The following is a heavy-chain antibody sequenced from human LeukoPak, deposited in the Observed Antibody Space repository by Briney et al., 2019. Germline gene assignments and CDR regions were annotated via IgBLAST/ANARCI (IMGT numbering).Heavy chain of an antibody. V-gene: IGHV3-30*14. J-gene: IGHJ3*02. CDR2: ISYDGSNK. CDR3: AREKYSSSWYNYAFDI. Sequence: GRSLRLSCAASGFTFSSYAMHWVRQAPGKGLEWVAVISYDGSNKYYADSVKGRFTISRDNSKNTLYLQMNSLRAEDTAVYYCAREKYSSSWYNYAFDIWAKGHWSPSLQ. CDR1: GFTFSSYA. D-gene: IGHD6-13*01.